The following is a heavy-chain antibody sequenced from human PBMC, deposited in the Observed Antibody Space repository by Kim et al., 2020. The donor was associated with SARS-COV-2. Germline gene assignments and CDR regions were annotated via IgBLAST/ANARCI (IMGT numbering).Heavy chain of an antibody. CDR3: ARDATDYYGSGRKDAFDI. V-gene: IGHV4-31*03. CDR1: GGSISSGGYY. CDR2: IYYSGST. Sequence: SETLSLTCTVSGGSISSGGYYWSWIRQHPGKGLEWIGYIYYSGSTYYNPSLKSRVTISVDTSKNQFSLKLSSVTAADTAVYYCARDATDYYGSGRKDAFDIWGQGTMVTVSS. J-gene: IGHJ3*02. D-gene: IGHD3-10*01.